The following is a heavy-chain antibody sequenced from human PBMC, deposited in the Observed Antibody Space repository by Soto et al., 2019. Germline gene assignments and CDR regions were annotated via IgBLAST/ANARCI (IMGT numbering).Heavy chain of an antibody. CDR1: GYTFTSYG. D-gene: IGHD6-13*01. Sequence: QVQLVQSGAEVKKPGASVKVSCKASGYTFTSYGISWVRQAPGQGLEWMGWISAYNGNTNYAQKLQGRVPMTTDTSTSTADMELRSLRSDDTAVYYCARDPTGGWQQLSWFDPWGQGTLVTDSS. CDR3: ARDPTGGWQQLSWFDP. V-gene: IGHV1-18*04. CDR2: ISAYNGNT. J-gene: IGHJ5*02.